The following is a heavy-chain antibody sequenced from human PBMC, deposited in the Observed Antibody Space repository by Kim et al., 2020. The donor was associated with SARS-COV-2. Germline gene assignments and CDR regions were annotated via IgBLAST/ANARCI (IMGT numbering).Heavy chain of an antibody. CDR2: ISYDGSNK. V-gene: IGHV3-30*04. J-gene: IGHJ4*02. CDR1: GFTFSSYA. D-gene: IGHD3-9*01. CDR3: ARAGGALRYFDWLFEGFDY. Sequence: GGSLRLSCAASGFTFSSYAMHWVRQAPGKGLEWVAVISYDGSNKYYADSVKGRFTISRDNSKNTLYLQMNSLRAEDTAVYYCARAGGALRYFDWLFEGFDYWGQGTLVTVSS.